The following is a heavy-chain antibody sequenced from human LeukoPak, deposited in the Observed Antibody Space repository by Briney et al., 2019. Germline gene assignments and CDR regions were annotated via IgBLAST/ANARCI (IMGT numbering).Heavy chain of an antibody. D-gene: IGHD6-13*01. CDR2: ISHSSGFT. Sequence: PGGSLRLSCAASGFTFSDYYMSWIRQAPGQGLEWVAYISHSSGFTNYADSVKGRFAISGDNAKNSLYLQMDSLRAEDTAIYYCAKLFKAYSSTWIDYWGQGNLVTVSS. CDR3: AKLFKAYSSTWIDY. CDR1: GFTFSDYY. V-gene: IGHV3-11*03. J-gene: IGHJ4*02.